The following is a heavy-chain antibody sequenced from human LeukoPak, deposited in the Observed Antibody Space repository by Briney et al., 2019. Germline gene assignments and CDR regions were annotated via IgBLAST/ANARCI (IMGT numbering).Heavy chain of an antibody. CDR1: VFTFSRYV. D-gene: IGHD3-22*01. CDR3: AKSFHDRSGYYLWWFDY. V-gene: IGHV3-23*01. Sequence: GGSLRLSCAASVFTFSRYVMSWVRQAPGRGVEWVSAASGSGGTTYYADSVKGRFTISRDNSKKTQYLQLNSQSDEDTAIYYCAKSFHDRSGYYLWWFDYWGQGTLVTVSS. CDR2: ASGSGGTT. J-gene: IGHJ4*02.